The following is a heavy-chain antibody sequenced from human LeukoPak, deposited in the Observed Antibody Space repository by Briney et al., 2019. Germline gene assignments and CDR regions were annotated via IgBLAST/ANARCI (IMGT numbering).Heavy chain of an antibody. Sequence: ASVKVSCKASGYTFSTYPMNWVRQAPGQRLEWMGWINAGNGNTKYSQKFQGRVTITRDTSASTAYMELSSLRSEDTAVYYCARDRNYSGYEPWGQGTLVTVSS. V-gene: IGHV1-3*01. J-gene: IGHJ5*02. CDR3: ARDRNYSGYEP. CDR1: GYTFSTYP. D-gene: IGHD5-12*01. CDR2: INAGNGNT.